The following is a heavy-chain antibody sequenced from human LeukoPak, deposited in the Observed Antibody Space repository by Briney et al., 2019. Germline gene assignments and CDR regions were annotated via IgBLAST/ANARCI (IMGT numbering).Heavy chain of an antibody. V-gene: IGHV3-21*01. Sequence: NPGGSLRLSCAASGFTFSSYSMDLVRQAPGKGLEWVSSISSSSSYIYYADSVKGRFPISRDNAKNSLYLQMNSLRAEDTAVYYCAREGEYVDYWGQGTLVTVSS. D-gene: IGHD3-10*01. CDR1: GFTFSSYS. J-gene: IGHJ4*02. CDR3: AREGEYVDY. CDR2: ISSSSSYI.